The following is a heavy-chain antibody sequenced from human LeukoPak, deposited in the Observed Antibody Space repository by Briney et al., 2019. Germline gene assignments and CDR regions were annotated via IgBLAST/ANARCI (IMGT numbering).Heavy chain of an antibody. CDR3: AKAEVGATTPLYYYGMDV. J-gene: IGHJ6*02. CDR1: GFTFSSYV. D-gene: IGHD1-26*01. V-gene: IGHV3-30*18. Sequence: GGSLRLSCAASGFTFSSYVMHWVRQAPGKGLEWVAVISYDGSNKYYADSVKGRFTISRDNSKNTLYLQMNSLRAEDTAVYYCAKAEVGATTPLYYYGMDVWGQGTTVTVSS. CDR2: ISYDGSNK.